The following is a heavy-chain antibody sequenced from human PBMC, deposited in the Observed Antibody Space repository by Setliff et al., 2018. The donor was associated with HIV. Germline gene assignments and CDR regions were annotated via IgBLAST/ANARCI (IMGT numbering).Heavy chain of an antibody. V-gene: IGHV4-34*01. Sequence: LSLTCSVYGTSFSDHYWSWVRQTPGKGLEWIGEMNQSGTTNYNPSLKSRVTMSIDTSEWQFSLKLTSVTAADTAVYYCVRWYYCVSGACYRADYWGQGTMVTVSS. D-gene: IGHD2-21*02. J-gene: IGHJ4*02. CDR3: VRWYYCVSGACYRADY. CDR1: GTSFSDHY. CDR2: MNQSGTT.